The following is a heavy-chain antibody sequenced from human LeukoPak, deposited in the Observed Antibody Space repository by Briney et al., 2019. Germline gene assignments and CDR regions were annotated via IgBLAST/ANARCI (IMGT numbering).Heavy chain of an antibody. J-gene: IGHJ5*02. CDR3: ARDNARYCSGGSCYGVWFDP. CDR2: ISYDGSNK. Sequence: SCKASGGTFSSYAMHWVRQAPGKGLEWVAVISYDGSNKYYADSVKGRFTISRDNSKNTLYLQMNSLRAEDTAVYYCARDNARYCSGGSCYGVWFDPWGQGTLVTVSS. D-gene: IGHD2-15*01. V-gene: IGHV3-30*04. CDR1: GGTFSSYA.